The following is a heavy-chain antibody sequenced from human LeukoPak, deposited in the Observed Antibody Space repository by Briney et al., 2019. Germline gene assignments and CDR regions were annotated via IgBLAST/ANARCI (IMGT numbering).Heavy chain of an antibody. CDR1: GFTFSSYS. D-gene: IGHD4/OR15-4a*01. CDR3: GSEPDYVDGED. Sequence: GGSLRLSCAASGFTFSSYSMNWVRQAPGEGLEWVSYISSSSSTIYYADSVKGRFTISRDNSKNTLYLQMNNLRAEDTAVYYCGSEPDYVDGEDWGQGTLVTVSS. J-gene: IGHJ4*02. CDR2: ISSSSSTI. V-gene: IGHV3-48*01.